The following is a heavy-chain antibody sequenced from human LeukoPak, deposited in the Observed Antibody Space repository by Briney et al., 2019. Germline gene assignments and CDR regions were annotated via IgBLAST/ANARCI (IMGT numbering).Heavy chain of an antibody. D-gene: IGHD6-6*01. Sequence: PSETLSLTCTVSGGSISSYYWSWIRQPPGKGLEWIGYIYYSGSTNYNPSLKSRVTISVDTSKNQFSLQLNSVTPEDTAVYYCAREYRGIEAARPNNWFDPWGQGTLVTVSS. CDR1: GGSISSYY. CDR3: AREYRGIEAARPNNWFDP. V-gene: IGHV4-59*12. J-gene: IGHJ5*02. CDR2: IYYSGST.